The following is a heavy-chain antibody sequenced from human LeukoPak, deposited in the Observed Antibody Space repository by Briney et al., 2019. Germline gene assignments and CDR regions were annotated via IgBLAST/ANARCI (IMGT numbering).Heavy chain of an antibody. V-gene: IGHV4-30-4*01. CDR3: ARDGGSGYYPLPLDY. Sequence: SQTLSLTCTVSGGSISSGDYYWSWIRQPAGKGLEWIGYIYYSGSTYYNPSLKSRVTISVDTSKNQFSLKLSSVTAADTAVYYCARDGGSGYYPLPLDYWGQGTLVTVSS. J-gene: IGHJ4*02. CDR2: IYYSGST. D-gene: IGHD3-22*01. CDR1: GGSISSGDYY.